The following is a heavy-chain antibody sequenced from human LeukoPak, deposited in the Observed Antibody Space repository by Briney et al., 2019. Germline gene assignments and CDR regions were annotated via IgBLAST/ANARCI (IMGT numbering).Heavy chain of an antibody. CDR3: ADGGSTGTYYFDY. Sequence: GSLRLSCAASGFTFSSYAMHWVRQAPGQGLEWVAVISYDGSNKYYADSVKGRFTISRDNSKNTLYLQMNSLRAEDTAVYYCADGGSTGTYYFDYWGQGTLVTVSS. D-gene: IGHD1-14*01. CDR1: GFTFSSYA. CDR2: ISYDGSNK. J-gene: IGHJ4*02. V-gene: IGHV3-30*04.